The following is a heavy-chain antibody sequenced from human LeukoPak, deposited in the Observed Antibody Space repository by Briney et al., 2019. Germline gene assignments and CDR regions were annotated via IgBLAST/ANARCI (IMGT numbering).Heavy chain of an antibody. D-gene: IGHD3-10*01. CDR2: INGDGSIT. CDR1: GFSFSSYW. Sequence: GGSLRLSCAASGFSFSSYWMHWVRQAPGKGLVWVSRINGDGSITTYADSVKGRFTNSRDNAKNTLYLQMNSLRAEDTAVYYCTRDLDGSGSYHWFDPWGQGTLVTVSS. J-gene: IGHJ5*02. CDR3: TRDLDGSGSYHWFDP. V-gene: IGHV3-74*01.